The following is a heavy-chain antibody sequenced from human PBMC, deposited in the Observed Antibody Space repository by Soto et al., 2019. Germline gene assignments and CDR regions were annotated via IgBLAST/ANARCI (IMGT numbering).Heavy chain of an antibody. CDR1: GDTFTSYD. Sequence: QVQLVQSGAEVKKPGASVTVSCKASGDTFTSYDVNWVRQATGQGLEWMGWMNPNSGNTGYAQKFQGRVTMTRSTSINTAYMELSSLRSEDAAVYYCLLGYCSGGRCYDYYDDGMDVWGQGATVTVSS. V-gene: IGHV1-8*01. J-gene: IGHJ6*02. D-gene: IGHD2-15*01. CDR3: LLGYCSGGRCYDYYDDGMDV. CDR2: MNPNSGNT.